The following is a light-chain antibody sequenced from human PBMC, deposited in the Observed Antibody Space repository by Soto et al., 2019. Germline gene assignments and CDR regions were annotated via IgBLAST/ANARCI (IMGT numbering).Light chain of an antibody. V-gene: IGKV3D-15*01. J-gene: IGKJ5*01. CDR3: QQYKNCPAIT. CDR2: GAS. Sequence: ETVMTQSPATLSVSSGERATLSCRASQSVGSDLAWYHQKPGQAPRLLIYGASTRVTGIPARFSGSGSGTEFTLTISSLQSEDFADYYCQQYKNCPAITFGQGTRLEIK. CDR1: QSVGSD.